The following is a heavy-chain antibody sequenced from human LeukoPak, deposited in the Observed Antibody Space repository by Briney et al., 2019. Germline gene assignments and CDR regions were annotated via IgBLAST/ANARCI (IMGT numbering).Heavy chain of an antibody. CDR3: HPLGYTSN. CDR1: GFTFSSRW. CDR2: VKNDGST. V-gene: IGHV3-74*01. J-gene: IGHJ4*02. D-gene: IGHD6-13*01. Sequence: PGGSLRLSCVVSGFTSGFTFSSRWMHWVRQAPGKGLVWVSLVKNDGSTNYADSVKGRFTVSRDNAENTLYLQMNNLRVEDTAPYFCHPLGYTSNWGQGTLVTVSS.